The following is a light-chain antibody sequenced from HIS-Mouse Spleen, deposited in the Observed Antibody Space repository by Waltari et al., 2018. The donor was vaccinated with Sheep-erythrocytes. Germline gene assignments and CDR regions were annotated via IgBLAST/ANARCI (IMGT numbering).Light chain of an antibody. V-gene: IGLV2-23*01. J-gene: IGLJ3*02. CDR3: CSYAGSSTPWV. Sequence: QSALTQPASVSGSPGQSITISCTGTSRDGGSYNLVSWYQQHPGKAPKLMSYEGSKRPSGVSNRFSGSKSGNTASLTISGLQAEDEADYYCCSYAGSSTPWVFGGGTKLTVL. CDR1: SRDGGSYNL. CDR2: EGS.